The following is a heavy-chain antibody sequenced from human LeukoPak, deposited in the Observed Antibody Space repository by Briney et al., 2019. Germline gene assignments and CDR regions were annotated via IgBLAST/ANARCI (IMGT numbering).Heavy chain of an antibody. V-gene: IGHV3-23*01. CDR2: ITGSGGST. CDR1: GFTFSNYA. CDR3: AKVKGESNYIYYYMDV. J-gene: IGHJ6*03. D-gene: IGHD4-11*01. Sequence: PGGSLRLSCAASGFTFSNYAMSWVRQAPGKGLEWISAITGSGGSTNYADSVKDRFTISRDNSKNTLFLQMNSLRAEDTAVYYCAKVKGESNYIYYYMDVWGKGTTVTVSS.